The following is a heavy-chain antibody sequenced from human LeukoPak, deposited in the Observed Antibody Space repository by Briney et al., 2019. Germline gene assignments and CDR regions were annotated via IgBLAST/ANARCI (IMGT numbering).Heavy chain of an antibody. CDR1: GFTFSSYW. CDR2: INSDGSST. D-gene: IGHD2-21*02. V-gene: IGHV3-74*01. J-gene: IGHJ3*02. Sequence: GGSLRLSCAASGFTFSSYWMHWVRQAPGKGLVWVSRINSDGSSTSYADSVKGRFTISRDNAKNTMYLQMNSLRAEDTAVYYCARVLPAYCGGDCYSVDAFDIWGQGTMVTVSS. CDR3: ARVLPAYCGGDCYSVDAFDI.